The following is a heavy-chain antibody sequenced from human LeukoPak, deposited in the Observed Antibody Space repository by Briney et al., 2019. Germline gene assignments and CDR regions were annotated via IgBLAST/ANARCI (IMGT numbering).Heavy chain of an antibody. D-gene: IGHD4/OR15-4a*01. CDR2: INHSGST. J-gene: IGHJ6*02. Sequence: SETLSLTCAIYGGSFSGYYWSWIRQPPGKGLEWIGEINHSGSTNYNPSLKSRVTISVDTSKNQFSLKLSSVTAADTAVYYCARGRADYYYYYGMDVWGQGTTVTVSS. CDR1: GGSFSGYY. V-gene: IGHV4-34*01. CDR3: ARGRADYYYYYGMDV.